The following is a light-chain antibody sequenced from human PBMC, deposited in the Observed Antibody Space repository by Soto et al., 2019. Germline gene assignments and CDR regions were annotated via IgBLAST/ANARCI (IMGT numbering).Light chain of an antibody. J-gene: IGLJ3*02. CDR2: DVS. V-gene: IGLV2-11*01. Sequence: QSVLTQPRSVSVSPGQSGTISCTGTSSDVGGYNYVSWYQQHPVKAPKLMIYDVSKRPSGVPDRFSGSKSGNTASLTISGLQAEDEADYYCCSYAGSYIWVFGGGTKLTVL. CDR3: CSYAGSYIWV. CDR1: SSDVGGYNY.